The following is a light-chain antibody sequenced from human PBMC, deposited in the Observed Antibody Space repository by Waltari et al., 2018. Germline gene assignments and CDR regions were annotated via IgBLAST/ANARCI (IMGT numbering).Light chain of an antibody. Sequence: SSELTQPPSVSVSPGQTASITCPGDKLGDKYFFWYQPKPGQSPLLVIYQDSKRPSGIPERFSGSNSGNAATLTISGTQAMDEADYYCQAWDSSSYVVFGGGTKLTVL. CDR1: KLGDKY. V-gene: IGLV3-1*01. J-gene: IGLJ2*01. CDR3: QAWDSSSYVV. CDR2: QDS.